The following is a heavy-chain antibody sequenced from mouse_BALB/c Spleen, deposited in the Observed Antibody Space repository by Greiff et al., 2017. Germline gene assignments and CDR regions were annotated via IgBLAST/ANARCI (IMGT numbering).Heavy chain of an antibody. CDR1: GYTFTDYA. D-gene: IGHD2-3*01. CDR3: ARRDDPYYYAMDY. J-gene: IGHJ4*01. V-gene: IGHV1S137*01. CDR2: ISTYYGDA. Sequence: VKLVESGAELVRPGVSVKISCKGSGYTFTDYAMHWVKQSHAKSLEWIGVISTYYGDASYNQKFKGKATMTVDKSSSTAYMELARLTSEDSAIYYCARRDDPYYYAMDYWGQGTSVTVSS.